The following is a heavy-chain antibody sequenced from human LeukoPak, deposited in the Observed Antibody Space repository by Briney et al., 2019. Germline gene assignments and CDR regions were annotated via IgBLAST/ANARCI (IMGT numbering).Heavy chain of an antibody. Sequence: SETLSLTCAVYGGSFSGYYWSWIRQPPGKGLEWIGEINHSRSTNYNPSLKSRVTISVDTSKNQFSLKLSSVTAADTAVYYCASRNLYYDLWSGQTTSNNWFDPWGQGTLVTVSS. CDR3: ASRNLYYDLWSGQTTSNNWFDP. D-gene: IGHD3-3*01. J-gene: IGHJ5*02. V-gene: IGHV4-34*01. CDR2: INHSRST. CDR1: GGSFSGYY.